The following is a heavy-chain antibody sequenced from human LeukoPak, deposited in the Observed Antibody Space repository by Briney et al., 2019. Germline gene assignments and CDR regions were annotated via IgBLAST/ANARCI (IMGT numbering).Heavy chain of an antibody. CDR2: INPNSGGT. D-gene: IGHD2-2*01. Sequence: ASVKVSCKASGYTFTGYYMHWVRQAPGQGLEWMGWINPNSGGTNYAQKFQGRVTMTRDTSISTAYMELSRLRSDDTAVYYCARGAPNYCSSTSCYYWFDPWGQGTLVTVPS. J-gene: IGHJ5*02. V-gene: IGHV1-2*02. CDR1: GYTFTGYY. CDR3: ARGAPNYCSSTSCYYWFDP.